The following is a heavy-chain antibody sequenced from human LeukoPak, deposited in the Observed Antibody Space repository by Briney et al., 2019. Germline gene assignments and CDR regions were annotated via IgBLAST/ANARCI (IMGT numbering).Heavy chain of an antibody. J-gene: IGHJ4*02. CDR2: INPNDGDT. Sequence: GASVKVSCKASGYTFPDYYMHWVRQAPGQGFEWMGWINPNDGDTDYAQKFQGRVTMTRETSISTAHMEVSSLRSDDTAVYYCARANFLYCSSSTCLFDYWGQGTLVTVSS. CDR1: GYTFPDYY. CDR3: ARANFLYCSSSTCLFDY. D-gene: IGHD2-2*01. V-gene: IGHV1-2*02.